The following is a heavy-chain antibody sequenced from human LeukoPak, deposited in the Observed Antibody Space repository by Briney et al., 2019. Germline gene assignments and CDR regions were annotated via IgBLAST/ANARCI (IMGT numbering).Heavy chain of an antibody. CDR2: ISSSGSTI. Sequence: GGSLRLSCAASGFTFSSYEMNWVRQAPGKGLEWVSYISSSGSTIYYADSVKGRFIISRDNSKSTVYLQLNSLRAEDTAVYYCARGGDTIGSIRSPFDIWGQGTMVTVSS. CDR1: GFTFSSYE. J-gene: IGHJ3*02. V-gene: IGHV3-48*03. D-gene: IGHD3-22*01. CDR3: ARGGDTIGSIRSPFDI.